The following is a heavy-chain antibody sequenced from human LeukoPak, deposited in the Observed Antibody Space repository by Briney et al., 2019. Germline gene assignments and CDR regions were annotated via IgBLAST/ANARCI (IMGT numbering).Heavy chain of an antibody. J-gene: IGHJ4*02. CDR1: GFTFSSYA. V-gene: IGHV3-23*01. CDR2: ISGSGGST. Sequence: GGSLRLSCAASGFTFSSYAMSWVRQAPGKGLEWVSAISGSGGSTYYADSVKGRFTISRDNSKNTLYLQMNSLRAEDTGIYYCAKGVVAATSYYFDYWGQGTLVTVSS. CDR3: AKGVVAATSYYFDY. D-gene: IGHD2-15*01.